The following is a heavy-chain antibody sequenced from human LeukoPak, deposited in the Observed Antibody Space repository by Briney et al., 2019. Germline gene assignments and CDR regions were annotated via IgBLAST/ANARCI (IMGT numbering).Heavy chain of an antibody. CDR2: INPNSGGT. V-gene: IGHV1-2*02. CDR3: ARDYYGSGSFIPFDY. J-gene: IGHJ4*02. Sequence: ASVKVSCKASGYTFTGYYMHWVRQAPGQGLEWMGWINPNSGGTNYAQKFQGRVTMTRDTSISTAYMELSGLRSDDTAVYYCARDYYGSGSFIPFDYWGQGTLVTVSS. D-gene: IGHD3-10*01. CDR1: GYTFTGYY.